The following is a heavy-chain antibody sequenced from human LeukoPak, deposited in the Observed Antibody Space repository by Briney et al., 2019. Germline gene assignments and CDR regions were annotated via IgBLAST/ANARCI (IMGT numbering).Heavy chain of an antibody. CDR3: ARFSIIAAAGTSDY. D-gene: IGHD6-13*01. CDR1: GYTFTGYY. Sequence: ASVKVSCKASGYTFTGYYMHWVRQAPGQGLEWMGWINSNSGGTNYAQKFQGRVTMTRDTSISTAYMELSRLGSDDTAVYYCARFSIIAAAGTSDYWGQGTLVTVSS. CDR2: INSNSGGT. V-gene: IGHV1-2*02. J-gene: IGHJ4*02.